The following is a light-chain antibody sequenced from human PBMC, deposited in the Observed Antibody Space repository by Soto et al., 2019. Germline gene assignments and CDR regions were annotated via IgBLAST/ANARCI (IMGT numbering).Light chain of an antibody. J-gene: IGLJ2*01. CDR3: CSYAGSSTRVV. Sequence: QSALTQPASVSGSPGQSITISCTGTSSDVGSYNLVSWYQQHPGKAPKLMIYEGSKRPSGASNRFSGSKSGNTASLTISGLQAEDEADYYCCSYAGSSTRVVFGGGTQLTVL. CDR1: SSDVGSYNL. V-gene: IGLV2-23*01. CDR2: EGS.